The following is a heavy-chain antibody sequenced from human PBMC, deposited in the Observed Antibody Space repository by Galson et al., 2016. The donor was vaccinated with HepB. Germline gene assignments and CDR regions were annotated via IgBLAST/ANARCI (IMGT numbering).Heavy chain of an antibody. CDR3: AKTRGVGADYGYYGMDV. J-gene: IGHJ6*02. CDR2: ISYDGSDK. D-gene: IGHD1-26*01. Sequence: SLRLSCAASGFTFISYGMHWVRQAPGKGLEWVAFISYDGSDKYYPDSVKGRFTISRDNSKNTLYLQMNSLKAEDTAVYSCAKTRGVGADYGYYGMDVWGQGTTVTVSS. V-gene: IGHV3-30*18. CDR1: GFTFISYG.